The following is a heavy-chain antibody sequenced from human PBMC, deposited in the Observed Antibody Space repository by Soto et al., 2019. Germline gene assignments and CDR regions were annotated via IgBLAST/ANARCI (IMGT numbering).Heavy chain of an antibody. CDR2: ISSSSSYI. CDR1: GFTFSSYS. D-gene: IGHD5-12*01. V-gene: IGHV3-21*01. CDR3: ARVADSGYDKSHFDY. J-gene: IGHJ4*02. Sequence: GGSLRLSCAASGFTFSSYSMNWVRQAPGKGLEWVSSISSSSSYIYYADSVKGRFTISRDNAKNSLYLQMNSLRAEDTAVYYCARVADSGYDKSHFDYWGQGTLVTVSS.